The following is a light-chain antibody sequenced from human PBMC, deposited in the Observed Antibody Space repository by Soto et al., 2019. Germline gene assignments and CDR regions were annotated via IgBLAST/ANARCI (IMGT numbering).Light chain of an antibody. V-gene: IGLV1-47*01. CDR2: RNN. CDR3: AAWDDSLSGWV. Sequence: QSVLIQPPSASGTPGQRVTISCSGRSSNIGSNYVYWYQQLPGTAPKLLISRNNERPSGVPDRFSGAESGTSASLAISGLRSEDETAYYCAAWDDSLSGWVFGGGTKLTVL. CDR1: SSNIGSNY. J-gene: IGLJ3*02.